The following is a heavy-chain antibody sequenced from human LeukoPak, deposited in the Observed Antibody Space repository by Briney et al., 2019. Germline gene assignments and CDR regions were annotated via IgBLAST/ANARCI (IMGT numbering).Heavy chain of an antibody. Sequence: GGSLRLSCAASGFTFSNYGMHGVRQAPGKGLEWVAVIWYDGSNKYYADSVRGRFTISRDNSKNTLDLQMNSLRAEDTAVYYCATDHEEAHDTFDIWGQGTMVTVSS. V-gene: IGHV3-33*01. CDR1: GFTFSNYG. CDR2: IWYDGSNK. CDR3: ATDHEEAHDTFDI. J-gene: IGHJ3*02.